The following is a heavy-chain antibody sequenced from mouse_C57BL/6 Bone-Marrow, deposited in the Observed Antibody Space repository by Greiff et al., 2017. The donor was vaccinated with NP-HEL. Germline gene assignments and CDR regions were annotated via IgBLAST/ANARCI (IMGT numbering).Heavy chain of an antibody. D-gene: IGHD1-1*01. CDR3: ARRRGLITTVHHWYFDV. CDR2: IDPNSGGT. J-gene: IGHJ1*03. V-gene: IGHV1-72*01. Sequence: QVQLQQPGAELVKPGASVKLSCKASGYTFTSYWMHWVKQRPGRGLEWIGRIDPNSGGTKYNEKFKSKATLTVDKPSSTAYMQLSSLTSEDSAVYYCARRRGLITTVHHWYFDVWGTGTTVTVSS. CDR1: GYTFTSYW.